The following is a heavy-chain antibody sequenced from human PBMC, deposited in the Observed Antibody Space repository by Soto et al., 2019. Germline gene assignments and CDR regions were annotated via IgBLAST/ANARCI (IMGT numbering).Heavy chain of an antibody. CDR2: ISAYNGNT. CDR1: GYTFTHYG. J-gene: IGHJ4*02. V-gene: IGHV1-18*04. CDR3: ARDVPGSGVPFWDY. Sequence: QIPLVQSGAEMKKPGASVKVSCKHSGYTFTHYGVSWLRQAPGQGLEWMGWISAYNGNTDYAHKVQGRVALTTDTSTSTAYMELRGLSPDDTAVYYCARDVPGSGVPFWDYWGQGTLVTVSS. D-gene: IGHD2-15*01.